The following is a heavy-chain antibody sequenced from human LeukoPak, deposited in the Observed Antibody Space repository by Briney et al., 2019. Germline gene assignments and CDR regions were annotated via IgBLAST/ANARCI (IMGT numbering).Heavy chain of an antibody. D-gene: IGHD3-22*01. CDR1: GGSISSSSYY. V-gene: IGHV4-39*01. CDR3: GRHHYDRNGYNWFDP. CDR2: IYYSGST. J-gene: IGHJ5*02. Sequence: SETLSLTCTVSGGSISSSSYYWGWIRQPPGKGLEWIGSIYYSGSTYYNPSLKSRVTTSVDTSKSQFSLKLSPVTAADTAVYYWGRHHYDRNGYNWFDPWGQGTLVTVSS.